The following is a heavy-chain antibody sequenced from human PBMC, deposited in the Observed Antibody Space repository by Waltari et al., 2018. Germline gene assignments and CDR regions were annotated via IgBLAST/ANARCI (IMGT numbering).Heavy chain of an antibody. V-gene: IGHV3-23*01. Sequence: EVQLLESGGGLVQPGGSLRLSCDASGFTFSTYAMTLVRQAPGKGLEWVTSLSASGSSTYYADSVKGRFTISRDNSKNTLYLQMSSLRAEDTAVYYCASNWFDAFDIWGQGTKVTVSS. CDR1: GFTFSTYA. CDR3: ASNWFDAFDI. D-gene: IGHD1-20*01. CDR2: LSASGSST. J-gene: IGHJ3*02.